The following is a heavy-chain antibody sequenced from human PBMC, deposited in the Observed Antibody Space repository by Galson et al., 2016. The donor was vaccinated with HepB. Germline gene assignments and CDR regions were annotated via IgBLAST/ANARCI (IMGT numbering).Heavy chain of an antibody. CDR3: ARAVTGRAGFDYYYFGMDV. D-gene: IGHD6-19*01. CDR1: GFTFSNYC. CDR2: INEDGSEK. Sequence: SLRLSCAASGFTFSNYCMTWVRQAPGKGLEWVANINEDGSEKYYGDSVRGRVTISRDNAKNSLYRQMNSLRVEDTAVYYCARAVTGRAGFDYYYFGMDVWGKGTTVTVSS. V-gene: IGHV3-7*04. J-gene: IGHJ6*04.